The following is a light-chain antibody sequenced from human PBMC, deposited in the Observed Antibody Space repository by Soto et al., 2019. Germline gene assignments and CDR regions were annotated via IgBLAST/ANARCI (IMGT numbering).Light chain of an antibody. Sequence: EIVLTQSPGTLSLSPGERATLSCRASQSVNSRYLAWYQQKPGQAPNLLIYGTSSRATGIPDRFSGSGSGTDFTLTISRLQPEDFATYFCQQSYTTPQSWTFGQGTKVEIK. CDR3: QQSYTTPQSWT. CDR1: QSVNSRY. CDR2: GTS. V-gene: IGKV3-20*01. J-gene: IGKJ1*01.